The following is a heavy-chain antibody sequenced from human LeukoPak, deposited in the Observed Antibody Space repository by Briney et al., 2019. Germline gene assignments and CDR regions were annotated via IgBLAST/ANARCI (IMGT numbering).Heavy chain of an antibody. Sequence: GASVKVSCKASGYTLTELSMHWVRQAPGKGLEWMGGFDPEDGERIYAQKFQGRLTMTEDTSKDTAYMELSSLRSEDTAVYYCATLMFRGVIGDNYFGTDVWGKGTTVTVSS. J-gene: IGHJ6*04. D-gene: IGHD3-10*01. CDR2: FDPEDGER. V-gene: IGHV1-24*01. CDR1: GYTLTELS. CDR3: ATLMFRGVIGDNYFGTDV.